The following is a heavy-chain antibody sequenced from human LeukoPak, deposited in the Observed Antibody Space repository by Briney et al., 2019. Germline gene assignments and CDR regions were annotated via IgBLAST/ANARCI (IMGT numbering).Heavy chain of an antibody. V-gene: IGHV3-23*01. CDR2: IGSGGGST. J-gene: IGHJ4*02. D-gene: IGHD5-24*01. CDR3: AKDGVATNDWRPDS. CDR1: GFTFSSYA. Sequence: PGGSLRLSCAASGFTFSSYAMTWVRQAPGKRRQWVSAIGSGGGSTYYADSVKGRFTISRDNSKNTLYLQMNSLRAEDTAVYYCAKDGVATNDWRPDSWGQGTLVTVSS.